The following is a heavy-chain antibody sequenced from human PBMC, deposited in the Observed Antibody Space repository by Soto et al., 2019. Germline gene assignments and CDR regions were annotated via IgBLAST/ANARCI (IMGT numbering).Heavy chain of an antibody. CDR2: FIPIFGTA. J-gene: IGHJ4*02. Sequence: QVQLVQSGAEVKKPGSSVKVSCKASGGTFSSYAISWVRQAPGQGLEWMGGFIPIFGTANYAQKFQGRVTITADESTSTAYMELSSLRSEDTAVYYCARMAVVVVAATPSFDYWGQGTLVTVSS. CDR3: ARMAVVVVAATPSFDY. V-gene: IGHV1-69*01. D-gene: IGHD2-15*01. CDR1: GGTFSSYA.